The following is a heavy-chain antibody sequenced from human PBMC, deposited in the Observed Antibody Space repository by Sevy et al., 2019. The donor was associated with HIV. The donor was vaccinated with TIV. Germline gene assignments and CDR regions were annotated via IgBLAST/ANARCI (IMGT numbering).Heavy chain of an antibody. Sequence: GGSLRLSCSASGFTFSDYDMSWIRQAPGQGLEWTSHIGTSSVTNYPDSVKGRFTISRDNAKNSLYLQMNTLRVEDTAVYYCARVLKRRGVEVGGTPDYWGQGTLVTVSS. D-gene: IGHD2-15*01. CDR2: IGTSSVT. CDR3: ARVLKRRGVEVGGTPDY. CDR1: GFTFSDYD. V-gene: IGHV3-11*06. J-gene: IGHJ4*02.